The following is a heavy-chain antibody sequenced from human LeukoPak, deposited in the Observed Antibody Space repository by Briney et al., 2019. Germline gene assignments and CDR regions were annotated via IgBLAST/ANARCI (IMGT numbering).Heavy chain of an antibody. CDR1: GGSFSGYY. J-gene: IGHJ4*02. V-gene: IGHV4-34*01. CDR2: INHSGST. D-gene: IGHD3-10*01. Sequence: PSETLSLTCAVYGGSFSGYYWSWIRQPPGKGLEWIGEINHSGSTNYNPSLKSRVAISVDTSKNQFSLKLSSVTAADTAVYYCARETYGSGPFDYWGQGSLVTVSS. CDR3: ARETYGSGPFDY.